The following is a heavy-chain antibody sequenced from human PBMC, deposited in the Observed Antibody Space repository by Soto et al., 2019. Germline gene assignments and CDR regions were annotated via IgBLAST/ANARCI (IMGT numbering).Heavy chain of an antibody. V-gene: IGHV4-38-2*02. D-gene: IGHD1-1*01. CDR3: AREETGTLLSPPYTTTIVGMDV. CDR2: VYYTGST. J-gene: IGHJ6*02. CDR1: GYSISSAYY. Sequence: SETLSLTCAVSGYSISSAYYWGWIRQPPGKGLEWIGSVYYTGSTDYNPSLKSRVTISVDTSKNQFSLKLSSVTAADTAVYYCAREETGTLLSPPYTTTIVGMDVWGQRTTVTVSS.